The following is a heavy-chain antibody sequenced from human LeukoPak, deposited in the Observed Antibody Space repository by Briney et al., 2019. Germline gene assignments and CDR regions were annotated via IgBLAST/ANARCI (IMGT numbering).Heavy chain of an antibody. V-gene: IGHV4-59*08. CDR3: ARQGSLVLRYFDY. Sequence: ASETLSLTCTVSGDSITSYFWSWIRQPPGKGLEWVGYIFYSGITNYNPSLKSRVTISVDTSKSQFSLKLSSVTAADTAVYYCARQGSLVLRYFDYWGQGTLVTVSS. CDR1: GDSITSYF. D-gene: IGHD3-9*01. CDR2: IFYSGIT. J-gene: IGHJ4*02.